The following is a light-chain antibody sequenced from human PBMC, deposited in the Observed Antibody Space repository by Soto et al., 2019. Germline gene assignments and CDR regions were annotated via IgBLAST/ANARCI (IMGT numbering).Light chain of an antibody. Sequence: QSALTQPASVSGSPGQSITISCTGTSSDVGGYNYVSWYQQHPGKAPKLIIYEVSNRPSGVSSRFSGSKSGNTASLTISGLQDEDEADYYCNSYTSKSTGVFGTGTKLTVL. J-gene: IGLJ1*01. CDR1: SSDVGGYNY. V-gene: IGLV2-14*01. CDR2: EVS. CDR3: NSYTSKSTGV.